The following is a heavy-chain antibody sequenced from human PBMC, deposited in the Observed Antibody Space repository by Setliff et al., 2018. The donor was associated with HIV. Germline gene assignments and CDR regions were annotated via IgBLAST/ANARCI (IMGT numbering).Heavy chain of an antibody. V-gene: IGHV1-2*02. CDR3: ARGDSPISSTSCYDY. D-gene: IGHD2-2*01. CDR2: INPNSGGT. Sequence: GPSVKVSCKSSGYTFSGYYMHWVRQAPGQGLEWMGWINPNSGGTNYAQKFQGRVTMTRDTSISTAYMELSRLRSDDTAVYYCARGDSPISSTSCYDYWGQGTLVTVSS. CDR1: GYTFSGYY. J-gene: IGHJ4*02.